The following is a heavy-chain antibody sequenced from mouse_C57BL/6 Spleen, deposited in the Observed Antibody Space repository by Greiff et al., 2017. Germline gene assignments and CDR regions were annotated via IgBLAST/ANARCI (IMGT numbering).Heavy chain of an antibody. CDR3: ARLGLYYFDY. Sequence: QVQLQQSGAELVKPGASVKLSCKASGYTFTSYWMQWVKQRPGQGLEWIGEIDPSDSYTNYNQKVKGKATLTVDTSSGTAYMQLSSLTSEDSAVYYCARLGLYYFDYWGQGTTLTVSS. CDR1: GYTFTSYW. D-gene: IGHD4-1*01. J-gene: IGHJ2*01. CDR2: IDPSDSYT. V-gene: IGHV1-50*01.